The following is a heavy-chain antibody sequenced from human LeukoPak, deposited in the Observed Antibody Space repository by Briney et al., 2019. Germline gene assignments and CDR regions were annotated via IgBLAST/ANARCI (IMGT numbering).Heavy chain of an antibody. D-gene: IGHD4-17*01. CDR1: GGSFSGYY. Sequence: SETLSLTCAVYGGSFSGYYWSWIRQPPGKGLEWIGEINHSGGTNYNPSLKSRVTISVDTSKNQFSLKLSSVTAADTAVYYCARALYGDPRKRYFDLWGRGTLVTVSS. J-gene: IGHJ2*01. V-gene: IGHV4-34*01. CDR3: ARALYGDPRKRYFDL. CDR2: INHSGGT.